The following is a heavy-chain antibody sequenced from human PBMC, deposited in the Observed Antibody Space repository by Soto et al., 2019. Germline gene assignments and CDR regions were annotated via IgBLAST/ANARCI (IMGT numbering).Heavy chain of an antibody. CDR2: IWYDGSNK. CDR3: ARDRTISICWYARPFPVSFYS. V-gene: IGHV3-33*01. D-gene: IGHD6-13*01. CDR1: GFTFSSYG. Sequence: PGGSLRLSCAASGFTFSSYGMHWVRQAPGKGLEWVAVIWYDGSNKYYADSVKGRFTISRDNSKNTLYLQMNSLRAEDTAVYYCARDRTISICWYARPFPVSFYSWGQGFLFPFSS. J-gene: IGHJ5*02.